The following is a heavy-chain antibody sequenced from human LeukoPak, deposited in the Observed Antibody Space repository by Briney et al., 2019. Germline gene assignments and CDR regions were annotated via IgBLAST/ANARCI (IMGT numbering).Heavy chain of an antibody. CDR2: IIPIFGTA. CDR3: ARGPRYDAFDI. J-gene: IGHJ3*02. CDR1: GGTFSSYA. D-gene: IGHD3-16*02. Sequence: ASVKVSCKASGGTFSSYAINWVRQAPGQGLEWMGGIIPIFGTANYAQKFQGRVTITADESTSTAYMELSSLRSEDTAMYYCARGPRYDAFDIWGQGTMVTVSS. V-gene: IGHV1-69*13.